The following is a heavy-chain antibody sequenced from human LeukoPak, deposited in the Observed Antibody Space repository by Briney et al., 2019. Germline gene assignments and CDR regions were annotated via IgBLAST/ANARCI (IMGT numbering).Heavy chain of an antibody. V-gene: IGHV3-30*18. Sequence: GSLRLSCAASGFTFSSYGMHWVRQAPGKGLEWVAVISYDGSNKYYADSVKGRFTISRDNSKNTLYLQMNSLRAEDTAVYYCAKDAYCGGDCYSRGPSKEYYTELIDYWGQGTLVTVSS. CDR3: AKDAYCGGDCYSRGPSKEYYTELIDY. D-gene: IGHD2-21*02. CDR2: ISYDGSNK. J-gene: IGHJ4*02. CDR1: GFTFSSYG.